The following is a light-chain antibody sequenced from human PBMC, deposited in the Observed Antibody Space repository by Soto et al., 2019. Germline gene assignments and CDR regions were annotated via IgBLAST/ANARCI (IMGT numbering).Light chain of an antibody. CDR2: SAN. J-gene: IGKJ1*01. CDR3: LQHKSYPRT. CDR1: QDISNF. Sequence: DSQMTQSPYYMSASVGDRVTITCRASQDISNFLVWFQQRPGKVPKRLMYSANRLESGVPSRFSGSGSGTEFTLTISSLQPEDFATYYCLQHKSYPRTFGQGTKVDIK. V-gene: IGKV1-17*03.